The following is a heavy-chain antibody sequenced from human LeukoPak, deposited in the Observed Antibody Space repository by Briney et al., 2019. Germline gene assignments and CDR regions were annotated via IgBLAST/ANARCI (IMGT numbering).Heavy chain of an antibody. V-gene: IGHV4-4*07. CDR1: GASISNFY. J-gene: IGHJ1*01. Sequence: SETLSLTCTVSGASISNFYWSWIRQPAGKGLEWIGRIYTSGSTDYNPSLKSRVTMSVDTSKSQFSLRLSSVTAADTAVYYCARHDITAASAEYFQHWGQGTLVTVSS. D-gene: IGHD6-13*01. CDR2: IYTSGST. CDR3: ARHDITAASAEYFQH.